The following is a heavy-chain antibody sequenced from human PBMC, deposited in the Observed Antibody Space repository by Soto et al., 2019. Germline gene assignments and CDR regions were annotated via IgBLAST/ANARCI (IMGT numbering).Heavy chain of an antibody. CDR2: IYWDDDK. Sequence: QITLKESGPTLVKPTQTLTLTCIFSGFSLSTSGVGVGWIRQPPGKALEWLALIYWDDDKRYSPSLKSRLTITKDTSKNQVVLTMTNMDPVDTATYYCAHSLYDYVWGTNWFDPWGQGTLVTVSS. J-gene: IGHJ5*02. V-gene: IGHV2-5*02. CDR1: GFSLSTSGVG. CDR3: AHSLYDYVWGTNWFDP. D-gene: IGHD3-16*01.